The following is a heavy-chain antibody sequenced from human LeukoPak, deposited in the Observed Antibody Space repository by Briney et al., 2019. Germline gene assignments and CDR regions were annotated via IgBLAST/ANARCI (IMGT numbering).Heavy chain of an antibody. Sequence: ASVKVSCKASGYTFTSYYMHWVRQAPGQGLEWMGIINPSGGSTSYAQKFQGRVTMTRDTSTSTVYMGLSSLRSEDTAVYYCAGVYQLLSYYYGMDVWGQGTTVTVSS. D-gene: IGHD2-2*01. CDR2: INPSGGST. CDR1: GYTFTSYY. V-gene: IGHV1-46*01. J-gene: IGHJ6*02. CDR3: AGVYQLLSYYYGMDV.